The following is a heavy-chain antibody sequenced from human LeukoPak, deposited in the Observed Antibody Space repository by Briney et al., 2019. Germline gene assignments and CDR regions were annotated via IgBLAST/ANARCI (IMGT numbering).Heavy chain of an antibody. CDR3: ARGGYSYGSYYFDY. CDR1: CGSISSYY. V-gene: IGHV4-59*01. J-gene: IGHJ4*02. CDR2: IYYSGST. D-gene: IGHD5-18*01. Sequence: SETLSLTCTVSCGSISSYYCSWIRQPPRKGLEWLGYIYYSGSTNYNPSLKSRVTISVDTSKNQFSLKLSSVTAADTAVYYCARGGYSYGSYYFDYWGQGTLVTVSS.